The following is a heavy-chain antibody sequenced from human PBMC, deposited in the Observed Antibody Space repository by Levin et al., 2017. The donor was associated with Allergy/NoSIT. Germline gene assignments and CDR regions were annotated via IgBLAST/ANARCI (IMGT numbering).Heavy chain of an antibody. D-gene: IGHD5-12*01. CDR2: IRSEAHGGTS. Sequence: GGSLRLSCLASGFNFADYATSWFRQTPGKGLEWVGFIRSEAHGGTSELASSVKGRFTLSRDESKSIAYLQMNSLKIEDTAVYYCSRPMAVAYMHFDPWGQGTLVTVSS. CDR3: SRPMAVAYMHFDP. J-gene: IGHJ5*02. CDR1: GFNFADYA. V-gene: IGHV3-49*03.